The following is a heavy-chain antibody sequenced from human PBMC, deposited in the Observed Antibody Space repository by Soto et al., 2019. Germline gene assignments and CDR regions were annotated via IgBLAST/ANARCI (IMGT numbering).Heavy chain of an antibody. CDR2: ISYDGSNK. J-gene: IGHJ6*02. Sequence: GGSLRLSCAASGFTFSSYGMHWVRQAPGKGLEWVAVISYDGSNKYYADSVKGRFTISRDNSKNTLYLQRYSRRAEDTAVYYSAQDLTAAAGGSTGKSYYYGMDGWGQGTTVTASS. V-gene: IGHV3-30*18. D-gene: IGHD6-13*01. CDR3: AQDLTAAAGGSTGKSYYYGMDG. CDR1: GFTFSSYG.